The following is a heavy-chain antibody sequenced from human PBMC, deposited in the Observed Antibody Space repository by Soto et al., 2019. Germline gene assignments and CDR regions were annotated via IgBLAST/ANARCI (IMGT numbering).Heavy chain of an antibody. V-gene: IGHV4-61*01. Sequence: SETLSLTCTVSGGSVSSSSYYWTWIRQPPGKGLEWIGFIYYSGSTSYNPSHKSRVTISVDTSKNQFSMKLSSVTAADTAVYYCARGLGFEGYCSGGSCPTPLDYWGQGTLVTVSS. CDR3: ARGLGFEGYCSGGSCPTPLDY. CDR1: GGSVSSSSYY. D-gene: IGHD2-15*01. J-gene: IGHJ4*02. CDR2: IYYSGST.